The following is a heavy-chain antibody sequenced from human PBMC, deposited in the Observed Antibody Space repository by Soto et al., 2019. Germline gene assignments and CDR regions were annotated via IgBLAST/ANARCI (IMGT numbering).Heavy chain of an antibody. CDR1: GFTVSSNY. CDR2: IYSGGST. CDR3: AKVLPTTGIDGTLYYFDY. D-gene: IGHD1-1*01. V-gene: IGHV3-53*01. Sequence: GGSLRLSCAASGFTVSSNYMSWVRQAPGKGLEWVSVIYSGGSTYYADSVKGRFTISRDNSKNTLYLQMNSLRAEDTAVYYCAKVLPTTGIDGTLYYFDYWGQGTLVTVSS. J-gene: IGHJ4*02.